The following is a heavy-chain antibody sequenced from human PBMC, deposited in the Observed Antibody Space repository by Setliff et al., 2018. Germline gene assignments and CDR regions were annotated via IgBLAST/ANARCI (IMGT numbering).Heavy chain of an antibody. J-gene: IGHJ3*01. D-gene: IGHD2-2*01. Sequence: GESLKISCKASGYIFTNYWIGWVRQMPGKGLEWMGVIYPGDSDTRYSPSFQGQVAISADKSINTAYLQWSSLKASDTAIYYCTRHENRNKCTSSSCYRENDAFDVWGQGAMVTVSS. CDR2: IYPGDSDT. V-gene: IGHV5-51*01. CDR3: TRHENRNKCTSSSCYRENDAFDV. CDR1: GYIFTNYW.